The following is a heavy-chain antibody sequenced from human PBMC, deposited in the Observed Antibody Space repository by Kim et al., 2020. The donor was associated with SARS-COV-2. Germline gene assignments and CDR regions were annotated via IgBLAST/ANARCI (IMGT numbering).Heavy chain of an antibody. D-gene: IGHD1-26*01. CDR3: AIFKATDGYYYYMDV. Sequence: SVKVSCKASGGTFSSYAMSWVRQAPGQGLEWMGRIIPILGIANYAQKFQGRVTITADTSTSTAYMQLSSLRSEDTAVYYCAIFKATDGYYYYMDVWGQGTTVTVSS. V-gene: IGHV1-69*04. CDR1: GGTFSSYA. J-gene: IGHJ6*03. CDR2: IIPILGIA.